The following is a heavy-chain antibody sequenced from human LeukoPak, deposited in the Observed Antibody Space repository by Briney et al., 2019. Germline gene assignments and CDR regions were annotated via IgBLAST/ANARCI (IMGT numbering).Heavy chain of an antibody. Sequence: GGSLRLSCAASGFTFSDYYMSWIRQAPGKGLEWVPYISSSGSTIYYADSVKGRFTISRDNAKNSLYLQMNSLRAEDTAVYYCARDGAAMVLNWFDPWGQGTLVTVSS. J-gene: IGHJ5*02. CDR3: ARDGAAMVLNWFDP. V-gene: IGHV3-11*01. CDR2: ISSSGSTI. CDR1: GFTFSDYY. D-gene: IGHD5-18*01.